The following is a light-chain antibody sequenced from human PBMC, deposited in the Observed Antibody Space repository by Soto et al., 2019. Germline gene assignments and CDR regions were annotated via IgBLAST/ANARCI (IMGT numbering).Light chain of an antibody. Sequence: EIVLTQSPATLSLSPGERVTLSCRASQSVSNSLAWYQQKPGQPPRLLIYDASSRATGIPDRFSGGGSGTDFTLTISRLEPEDFAVYYCQHYGSSRTFGQGTKVDI. CDR1: QSVSNS. CDR2: DAS. J-gene: IGKJ1*01. CDR3: QHYGSSRT. V-gene: IGKV3-20*01.